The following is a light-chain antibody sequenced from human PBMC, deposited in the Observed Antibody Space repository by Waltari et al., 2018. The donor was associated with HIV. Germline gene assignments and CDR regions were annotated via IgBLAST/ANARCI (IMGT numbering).Light chain of an antibody. Sequence: QAGLTQPPSVSTGMRQTATPTCPATSNNVGNQGAAWLQQHQRHPPNLLSYRDNKRPSGISDLFSASRSGNTASLTITGVQPEDEADYFCATWDISLSAVVFGGGTTLTVL. V-gene: IGLV10-54*04. CDR3: ATWDISLSAVV. J-gene: IGLJ2*01. CDR1: SNNVGNQG. CDR2: RDN.